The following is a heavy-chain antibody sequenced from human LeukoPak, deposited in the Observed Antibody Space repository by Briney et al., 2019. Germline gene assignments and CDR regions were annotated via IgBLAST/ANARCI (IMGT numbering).Heavy chain of an antibody. CDR1: GGSISRGGDY. J-gene: IGHJ5*02. CDR2: TYYGGNT. Sequence: SQTLSLTCTASGGSISRGGDYWTWIRQHPGKGLEWIGNTYYGGNTYYNPSLKSRGTISIDTSKNQISLKLTSVTAADTAVYYCASREKWLDPWGQGTLVTVSS. V-gene: IGHV4-31*03. CDR3: ASREKWLDP.